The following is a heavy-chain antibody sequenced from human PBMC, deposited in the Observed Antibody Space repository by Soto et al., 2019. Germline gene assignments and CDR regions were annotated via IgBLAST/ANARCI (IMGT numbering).Heavy chain of an antibody. V-gene: IGHV3-23*01. J-gene: IGHJ6*02. CDR1: GFTFINYA. D-gene: IGHD1-26*01. CDR2: ISGGGDGT. Sequence: GGSLRLSCAASGFTFINYAMIWVRQAPGKGLEWVSTISGGGDGTYYADSVKGHFTISRDNSKNTLYLQMNSLRAEDTAVYYCARGVGLQITTYYYGMDVWGQGTTVTVSS. CDR3: ARGVGLQITTYYYGMDV.